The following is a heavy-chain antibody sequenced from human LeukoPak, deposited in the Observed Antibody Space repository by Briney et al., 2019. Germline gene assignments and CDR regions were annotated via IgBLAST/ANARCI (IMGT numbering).Heavy chain of an antibody. CDR1: GGSITSGYYY. CDR2: MYRTGTT. D-gene: IGHD3-9*01. J-gene: IGHJ4*02. V-gene: IGHV4-61*02. CDR3: ARDLTGAFDY. Sequence: PSETLSLTCSVSGGSITSGYYYWSSIRQSPEKGLEWIGRMYRTGTTNYNPSLKSRVTMSRDTSKNQFSLNLSSVTGADTAVYYCARDLTGAFDYWGQGTLVTVSS.